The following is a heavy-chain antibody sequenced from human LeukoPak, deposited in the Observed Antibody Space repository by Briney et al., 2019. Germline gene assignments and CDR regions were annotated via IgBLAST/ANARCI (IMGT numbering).Heavy chain of an antibody. D-gene: IGHD2-2*01. CDR1: GGSISSYY. CDR3: ARHSQHQLLYFDY. J-gene: IGHJ4*02. CDR2: INYSGST. V-gene: IGHV4-59*08. Sequence: SETLSLTCTVSGGSISSYYWSWIRQPPGKGLEWIGYINYSGSTNYNPSLKSRVTISVDTSKNQFSLKLSSVTAADTAVYYCARHSQHQLLYFDYWGQGTLVTVSS.